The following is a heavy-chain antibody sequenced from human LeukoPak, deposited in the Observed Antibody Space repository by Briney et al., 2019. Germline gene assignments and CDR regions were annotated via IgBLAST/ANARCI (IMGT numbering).Heavy chain of an antibody. CDR2: ISSTSSYI. Sequence: PGGSLRLSCAASGFTFSSYWMNWVRQAPGKGLEWVSSISSTSSYIYYADSVKGRFTISRDNAKNSLYLQMNSLRAEDTAVYYCARVPNWNSVNWFDPWGQGTLVTVSS. V-gene: IGHV3-21*01. D-gene: IGHD1-7*01. CDR1: GFTFSSYW. J-gene: IGHJ5*02. CDR3: ARVPNWNSVNWFDP.